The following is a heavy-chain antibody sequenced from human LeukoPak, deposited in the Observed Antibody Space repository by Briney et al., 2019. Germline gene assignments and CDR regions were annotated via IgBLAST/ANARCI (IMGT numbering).Heavy chain of an antibody. D-gene: IGHD4-17*01. CDR3: ARHSEKTTVTYFDY. CDR2: IYYSGST. V-gene: IGHV4-39*01. Sequence: KPSETLSLTCTVSGGSISSSSYYWGWIRQPPGKGLEWIGSIYYSGSTYYNPSLKSRVTISVDTSKNQFSLKLSPVTAADTAVYYCARHSEKTTVTYFDYWGQGTLVTVSS. CDR1: GGSISSSSYY. J-gene: IGHJ4*02.